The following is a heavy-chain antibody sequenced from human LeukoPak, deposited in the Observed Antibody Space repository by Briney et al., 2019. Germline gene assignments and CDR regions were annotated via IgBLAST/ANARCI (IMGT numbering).Heavy chain of an antibody. CDR2: ISGDGGST. CDR3: AKDWDGPFDY. V-gene: IGHV3-43*02. Sequence: QPGGSLRLSXAASGFTFDDYAMHWVRQSPGKGLEWLSLISGDGGSTYYADSVKGRFTISRDNSKNSLYLQMNSLRTEDTALYYCAKDWDGPFDYWGQGTLVTVSS. D-gene: IGHD1-26*01. CDR1: GFTFDDYA. J-gene: IGHJ4*02.